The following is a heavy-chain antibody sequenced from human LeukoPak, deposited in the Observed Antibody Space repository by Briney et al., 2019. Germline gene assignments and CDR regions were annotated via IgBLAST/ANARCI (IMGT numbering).Heavy chain of an antibody. V-gene: IGHV3-48*03. CDR1: GFTFSSYE. Sequence: GGSLRLSCAASGFTFSSYEMNWVRQAPGKGLEWVSYISSSGSTIYYADSVKGRFTISRDNAKNTLYLQMNSLRAEDTAVYYCAKERTAVGYFDYWGQGTLVTVSS. J-gene: IGHJ4*02. CDR2: ISSSGSTI. D-gene: IGHD5-18*01. CDR3: AKERTAVGYFDY.